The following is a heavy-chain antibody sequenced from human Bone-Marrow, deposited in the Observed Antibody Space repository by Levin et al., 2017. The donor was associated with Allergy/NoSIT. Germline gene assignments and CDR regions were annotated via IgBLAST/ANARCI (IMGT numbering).Heavy chain of an antibody. J-gene: IGHJ4*02. CDR1: GYTFVSYA. Sequence: GESLKISCKASGYTFVSYAIHWVRQAPGQRPEWMGWINGGNGNTKYSQNFQGRVTFTRDTSATTAYMDLSSLTSEDTAVYFCARDLDGFLFDYWGQGTLVTVSS. D-gene: IGHD4-17*01. CDR3: ARDLDGFLFDY. CDR2: INGGNGNT. V-gene: IGHV1-3*01.